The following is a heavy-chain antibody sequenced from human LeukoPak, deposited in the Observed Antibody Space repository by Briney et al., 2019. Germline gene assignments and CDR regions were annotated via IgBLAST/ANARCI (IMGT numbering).Heavy chain of an antibody. CDR3: ARVRGAARRGNWFDP. CDR2: IYTSGST. Sequence: SQTLSLTCTVSGGSISSGSYYWSWIRQPAGTGLEWIGRIYTSGSTNYNPSLKSRVTISVDTSKNQFSLKLSSVTAADTAVYYCARVRGAARRGNWFDPWGQGTLVTVSS. CDR1: GGSISSGSYY. J-gene: IGHJ5*02. D-gene: IGHD6-6*01. V-gene: IGHV4-61*02.